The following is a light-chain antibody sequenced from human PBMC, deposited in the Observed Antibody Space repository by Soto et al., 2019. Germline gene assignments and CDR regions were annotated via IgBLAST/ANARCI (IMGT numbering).Light chain of an antibody. J-gene: IGKJ1*01. CDR1: QTISSW. Sequence: DIQMTQSPSTLSGSVGARVTITCRASQTISSWLAWYQQKPGKAPKLLIYAASNLQSGVPSRFSGSGSGTDFTLTISSLQPEDFATYYCQQSYSTLRTFGQGTKVDIK. CDR3: QQSYSTLRT. CDR2: AAS. V-gene: IGKV1-39*01.